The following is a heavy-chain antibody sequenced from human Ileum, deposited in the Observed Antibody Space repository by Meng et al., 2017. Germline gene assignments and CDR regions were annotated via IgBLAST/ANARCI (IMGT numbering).Heavy chain of an antibody. CDR2: TFYRAKWIS. CDR3: ARLVGNSWLPD. Sequence: QRQLQHSGSGLVKPSQTLSLTCAISGDSVSSKDATWNWIRQSPSRGLEWLGRTFYRAKWISDYAVSLESRITINPDTSKDHFTLQLNSVSPEDTAIYYCARLVGNSWLPDWGQGTLVTVPS. CDR1: GDSVSSKDAT. V-gene: IGHV6-1*01. J-gene: IGHJ4*02. D-gene: IGHD3-9*01.